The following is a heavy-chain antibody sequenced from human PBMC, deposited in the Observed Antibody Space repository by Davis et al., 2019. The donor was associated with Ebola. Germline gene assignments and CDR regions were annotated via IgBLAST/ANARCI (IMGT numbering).Heavy chain of an antibody. CDR3: ARVVTEYYYDSSGYGLGVRWFDP. D-gene: IGHD3-22*01. CDR1: GGSISSYY. Sequence: MPSETLSLTCTVSGGSISSYYWSWIRQPPGKGLEWIGYIYHSGSTYYNPSLKSRVTISVDRSKNQFSLKLSSVTAADTAVYYCARVVTEYYYDSSGYGLGVRWFDPWGQGTLVTVSS. J-gene: IGHJ5*02. V-gene: IGHV4-59*12. CDR2: IYHSGST.